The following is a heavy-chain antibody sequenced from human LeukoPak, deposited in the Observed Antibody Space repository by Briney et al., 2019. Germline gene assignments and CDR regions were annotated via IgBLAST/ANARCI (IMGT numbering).Heavy chain of an antibody. CDR2: IIPIFGTA. D-gene: IGHD6-19*01. Sequence: SVKVSCKASGGTFSSYAISWVRQAPGQGLEWMGGIIPIFGTANYAQKFQGRVTITTDESTSTAYMELSSLRSEDTAVYYCARAPYSSGWYGQYNWFDPWAREPWSPSPQ. V-gene: IGHV1-69*05. CDR3: ARAPYSSGWYGQYNWFDP. J-gene: IGHJ5*02. CDR1: GGTFSSYA.